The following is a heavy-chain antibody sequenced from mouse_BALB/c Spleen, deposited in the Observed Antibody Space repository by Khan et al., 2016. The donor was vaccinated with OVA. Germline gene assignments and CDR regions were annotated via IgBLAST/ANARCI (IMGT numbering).Heavy chain of an antibody. J-gene: IGHJ2*01. Sequence: VQLKQSGAELVKPGATVKLSCTASGFTIKDNYMHWLKQWPEQGLEWIGRIDPPNGNTKYDPTFKGKAPLTPEQSSNTAYLQLSSLTSEDTAGKYFARMVRKWGQGTTLTVSS. CDR1: GFTIKDNY. CDR2: IDPPNGNT. D-gene: IGHD2-3*01. V-gene: IGHV14-3*02. CDR3: ARMVRK.